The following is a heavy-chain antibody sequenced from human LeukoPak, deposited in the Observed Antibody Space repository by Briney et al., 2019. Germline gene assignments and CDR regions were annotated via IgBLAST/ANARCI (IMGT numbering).Heavy chain of an antibody. CDR2: IFYSGST. CDR1: GGSITPYY. Sequence: SETLSLTCSVSGGSITPYYWTWIRQPPGKGLEWIGYIFYSGSTNYNSSLKSRVTISVDASKNQFSLKVSSVTAADTAVYYCARSASAMAPFDSWGQGTLVTVS. CDR3: ARSASAMAPFDS. D-gene: IGHD5-18*01. V-gene: IGHV4-59*01. J-gene: IGHJ4*02.